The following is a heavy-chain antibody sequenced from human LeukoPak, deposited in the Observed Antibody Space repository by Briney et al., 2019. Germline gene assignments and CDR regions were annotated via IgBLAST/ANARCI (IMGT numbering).Heavy chain of an antibody. J-gene: IGHJ5*02. D-gene: IGHD5-12*01. CDR3: ARGSVATARDWFDP. V-gene: IGHV4-34*01. Sequence: SETLSLTCAAYGGSFSDHYWSWIRQPPGKGLEWIGEINHSGSTNYNPSLKSRVTISVETSKNQFSLKLNSVTAADTAVYYCARGSVATARDWFDPWGQGTLVIVSS. CDR1: GGSFSDHY. CDR2: INHSGST.